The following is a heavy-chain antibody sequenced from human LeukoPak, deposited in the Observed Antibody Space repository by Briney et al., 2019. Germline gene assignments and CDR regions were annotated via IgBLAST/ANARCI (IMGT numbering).Heavy chain of an antibody. J-gene: IGHJ3*02. CDR3: ASWAHSSSPPSDAFDI. CDR1: GGSISSYY. V-gene: IGHV4-59*08. D-gene: IGHD6-13*01. CDR2: IYYSGST. Sequence: SETLSLTCTVSGGSISSYYWSWIRQPPGKGLEWIGYIYYSGSTNYNPSLKSRVTISVDTSKNQFSLKLSSGTAADTAVYYCASWAHSSSPPSDAFDIWGQGTMVTVSS.